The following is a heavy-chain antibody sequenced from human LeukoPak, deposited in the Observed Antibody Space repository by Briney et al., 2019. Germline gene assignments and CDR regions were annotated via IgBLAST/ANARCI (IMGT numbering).Heavy chain of an antibody. CDR1: GYTFISYG. J-gene: IGHJ1*01. Sequence: GASVKVSCKASGYTFISYGMIWVRQAPGQGLEWMGWINTNTGNPTYAQGSTGRLVFSLDTSVSTAYLEINSLKAEDTAVYYCATRGREATALHWGQGTLVTVSS. CDR3: ATRGREATALH. CDR2: INTNTGNP. D-gene: IGHD3-16*01. V-gene: IGHV7-4-1*02.